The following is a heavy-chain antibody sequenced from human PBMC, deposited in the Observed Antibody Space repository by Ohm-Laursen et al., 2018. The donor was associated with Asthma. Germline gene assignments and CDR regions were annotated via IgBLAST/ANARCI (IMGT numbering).Heavy chain of an antibody. V-gene: IGHV3-23*01. CDR3: AKERLKWELLLDY. Sequence: SLRLSCTASGFTFSSYAMSWVRQAPGKGLEWVSAISGSGGSTYYADSVKGRFTISRDNSKNTLYLQMNSLRAEDTAVYYCAKERLKWELLLDYWGQGTLVTVSS. CDR2: ISGSGGST. D-gene: IGHD1-26*01. J-gene: IGHJ4*02. CDR1: GFTFSSYA.